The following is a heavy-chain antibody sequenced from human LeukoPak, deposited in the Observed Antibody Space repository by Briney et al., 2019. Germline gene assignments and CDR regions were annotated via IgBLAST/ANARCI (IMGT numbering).Heavy chain of an antibody. CDR1: GLNFSSYG. Sequence: GRSLRPYCAAYGLNFSSYGMHWVRQAGGKWMGWVAVIWNEGSNKYCADSVKGRFTISRDNSKNTLYLQENSLRAGDTAVYYCARDYSRSSPPWVKYGMDVWGQGTRVSVSS. J-gene: IGHJ6*02. D-gene: IGHD3-22*01. V-gene: IGHV3-33*01. CDR3: ARDYSRSSPPWVKYGMDV. CDR2: IWNEGSNK.